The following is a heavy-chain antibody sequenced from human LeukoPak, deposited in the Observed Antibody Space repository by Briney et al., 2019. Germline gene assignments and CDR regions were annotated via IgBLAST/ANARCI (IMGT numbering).Heavy chain of an antibody. D-gene: IGHD3-16*01. J-gene: IGHJ5*02. CDR2: IIQDGTEK. Sequence: PGGSLRLSCAASGFGFSTNWVTWVRQAPGKGLEWVANIIQDGTEKYYGDSVKGRFTISRDNAKNSVYLQMNSLRAEDTAVYYCWGPSWGQGTLVTVSS. CDR3: WGPS. V-gene: IGHV3-7*05. CDR1: GFGFSTNW.